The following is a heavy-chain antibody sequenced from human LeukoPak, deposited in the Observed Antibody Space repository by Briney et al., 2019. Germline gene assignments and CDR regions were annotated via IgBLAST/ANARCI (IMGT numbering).Heavy chain of an antibody. CDR2: IYYSGST. CDR3: ARGREDYGSGTYSLYFDH. J-gene: IGHJ4*02. V-gene: IGHV4-30-4*01. CDR1: GGSISSGDYY. D-gene: IGHD3-10*01. Sequence: SETLSLTCTVSGGSISSGDYYWSWIRQPPGKGLEWIGYIYYSGSTYYNPSLKSRVTISVDTSKNQFSLKLSSVTAADTAVYLCARGREDYGSGTYSLYFDHWGQGTLVTVSS.